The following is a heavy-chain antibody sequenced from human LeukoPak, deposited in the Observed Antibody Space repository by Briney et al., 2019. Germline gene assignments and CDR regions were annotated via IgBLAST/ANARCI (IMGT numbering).Heavy chain of an antibody. Sequence: SQTLSLTCTVSGGSISSGSYYWSWIRQPAGKELEWIGRIYTSGSTNYNPSLKSRVTISVDTSKNQFSLKLSSVTAADTAVYYCAREGPWASDAFDIWGQGTMVTVSS. CDR3: AREGPWASDAFDI. V-gene: IGHV4-61*02. CDR1: GGSISSGSYY. CDR2: IYTSGST. J-gene: IGHJ3*02.